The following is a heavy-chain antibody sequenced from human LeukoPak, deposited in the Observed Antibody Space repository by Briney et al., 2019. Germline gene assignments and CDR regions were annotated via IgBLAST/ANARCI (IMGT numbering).Heavy chain of an antibody. Sequence: GGSLRLSCAASGFTVSSNYMSWVRQAPGKGLERVSVIYSGGSTNYAHSVKGRVTISIHNSKNTLYLQMNSLRAEDTAVYYCARGGLLSVAGTAAFDIWGQGTMVTVSS. D-gene: IGHD6-13*01. CDR2: IYSGGST. CDR1: GFTVSSNY. V-gene: IGHV3-53*04. J-gene: IGHJ3*02. CDR3: ARGGLLSVAGTAAFDI.